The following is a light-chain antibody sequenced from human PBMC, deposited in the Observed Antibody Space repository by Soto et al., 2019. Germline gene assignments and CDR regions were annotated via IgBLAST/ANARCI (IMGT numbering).Light chain of an antibody. V-gene: IGLV2-14*01. CDR2: EVS. Sequence: QSALTQPASVSGSPGQSITISCTGTSSDVGGYNYVSWYQQHPGKAPKVMIYEVSNRPSGVSNRFSVSKSGNTASLTISGLQAADEADDYCSSYTSSSTLVVFGGGTKLTVL. CDR3: SSYTSSSTLVV. CDR1: SSDVGGYNY. J-gene: IGLJ2*01.